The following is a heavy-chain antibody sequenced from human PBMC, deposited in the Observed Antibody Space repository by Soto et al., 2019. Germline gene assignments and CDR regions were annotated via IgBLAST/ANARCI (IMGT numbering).Heavy chain of an antibody. V-gene: IGHV1-18*01. CDR2: ISTDKGKT. J-gene: IGHJ4*02. CDR3: ATRSPAFDY. CDR1: GYTFTSFG. Sequence: QVQLVQSGPEVKKPGASVKVFCKTSGYTFTSFGISWVRQAPGQGLEWMGWISTDKGKTNYAQKVQGRVTMTTDTSTSTAYMELRSLRSDDTAVYYCATRSPAFDYWGQGTLVTVSS.